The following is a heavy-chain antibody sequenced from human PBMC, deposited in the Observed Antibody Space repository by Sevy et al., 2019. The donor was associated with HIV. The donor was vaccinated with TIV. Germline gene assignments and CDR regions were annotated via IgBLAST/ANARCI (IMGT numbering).Heavy chain of an antibody. CDR1: GFTVSSNY. V-gene: IGHV3-53*01. CDR3: ASPSGSSGWYYHAFDI. CDR2: IYSGGST. D-gene: IGHD6-19*01. Sequence: GSLRLSCAASGFTVSSNYMSWVRQAPGKGLEWVSVIYSGGSTYYADSVKGRFPISRDNSKNTLYLQMNSLRAEDTAVYYCASPSGSSGWYYHAFDIWGQGTMVTVSS. J-gene: IGHJ3*02.